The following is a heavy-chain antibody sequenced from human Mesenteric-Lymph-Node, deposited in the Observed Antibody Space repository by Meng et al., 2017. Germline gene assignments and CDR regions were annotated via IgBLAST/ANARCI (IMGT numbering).Heavy chain of an antibody. D-gene: IGHD4-11*01. CDR1: CYSISSGYY. Sequence: SETLSLTCTVSCYSISSGYYWGWIRQPPGKGLEWIGSIYHSGSTYYNPSLKSRVTISVDTSKNQFSLKLSSVTAADTAVYYCARSGRLYGMDVWGQGTTVTVSS. CDR3: ARSGRLYGMDV. J-gene: IGHJ6*02. CDR2: IYHSGST. V-gene: IGHV4-38-2*02.